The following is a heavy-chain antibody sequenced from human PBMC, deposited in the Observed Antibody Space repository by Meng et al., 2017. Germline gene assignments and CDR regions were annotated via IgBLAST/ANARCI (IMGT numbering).Heavy chain of an antibody. V-gene: IGHV1-2*06. CDR3: ARDPIAAAAPIADWFDP. Sequence: LVQAEQYGEKTEAPVEASYKSSRYTFTAYYIHWVRQVPGEGLEWIGRINPNSGGTNYAQNSQGRVTMTRDTSISTAYMELSRLRSDDTAVYYWARDPIAAAAPIADWFDPWGQGTLVTVSS. CDR2: INPNSGGT. J-gene: IGHJ5*02. D-gene: IGHD6-13*01. CDR1: RYTFTAYY.